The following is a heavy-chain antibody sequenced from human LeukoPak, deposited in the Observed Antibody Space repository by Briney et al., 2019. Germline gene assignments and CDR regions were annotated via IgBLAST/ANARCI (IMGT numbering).Heavy chain of an antibody. Sequence: ASVKVSCTASGYSFTSNYIHWVRQAPGQGLEWMGMIYPRDGSTSYAQKFQGRVTMTEDTSTDTAYMELSSLRSEGTAVYYCATDHYCSSTSCYDYWGQGTLVTVSS. J-gene: IGHJ4*02. CDR2: IYPRDGST. CDR3: ATDHYCSSTSCYDY. V-gene: IGHV1-46*01. CDR1: GYSFTSNY. D-gene: IGHD2-2*01.